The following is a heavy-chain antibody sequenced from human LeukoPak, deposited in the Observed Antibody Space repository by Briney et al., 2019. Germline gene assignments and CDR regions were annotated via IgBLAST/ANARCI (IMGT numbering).Heavy chain of an antibody. CDR3: ARGDYSSSFYYYYGMDV. Sequence: GGSLRLSCAASGFTFSSYSMNWVRQAPGKGLEWVSSISSSSSYIYYADSVKGRFTISRDNAKNSLYLQMNSLRAEDTAVYYCARGDYSSSFYYYYGMDVWGKETTVTVSS. CDR2: ISSSSSYI. J-gene: IGHJ6*04. V-gene: IGHV3-21*01. CDR1: GFTFSSYS. D-gene: IGHD6-13*01.